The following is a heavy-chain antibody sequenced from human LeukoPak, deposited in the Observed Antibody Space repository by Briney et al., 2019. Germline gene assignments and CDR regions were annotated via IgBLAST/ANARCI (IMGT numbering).Heavy chain of an antibody. CDR2: INHSGST. Sequence: SETLSLTCAVYGGSLSGYYWSWIRQPPGKGLEWIGEINHSGSTNYNPSLKSRVTISVDTSKNQFSLKLSSVTAADTAVYYCARGDQLLPRGFDYWGQGTLVTVSS. D-gene: IGHD2-2*01. V-gene: IGHV4-34*01. J-gene: IGHJ4*02. CDR1: GGSLSGYY. CDR3: ARGDQLLPRGFDY.